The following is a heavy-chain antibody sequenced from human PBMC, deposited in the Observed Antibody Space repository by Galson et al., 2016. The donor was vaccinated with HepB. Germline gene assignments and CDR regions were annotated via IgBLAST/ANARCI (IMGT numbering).Heavy chain of an antibody. D-gene: IGHD4-17*01. V-gene: IGHV4-31*03. CDR2: IYPTVNT. J-gene: IGHJ3*02. CDR1: GYTIISGEFY. CDR3: ARGDYGDYVEKAFEI. Sequence: TLSLTCSVSGYTIISGEFYWTWIRQHPGKGLEWIGYIYPTVNTLYNPSLKSRVTISMDASKNQFSLNLTSLTAADTAVYYCARGDYGDYVEKAFEIWGQGTMVTVSS.